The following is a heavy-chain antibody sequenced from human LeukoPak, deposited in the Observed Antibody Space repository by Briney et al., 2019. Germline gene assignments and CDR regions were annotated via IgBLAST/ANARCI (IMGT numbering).Heavy chain of an antibody. V-gene: IGHV3-64*01. J-gene: IGHJ3*02. D-gene: IGHD2-8*01. CDR2: ISSNGGST. Sequence: PGGSLRLSCAASGFTFSSYAMHWVRQAPGKGLEYVSAISSNGGSTYYANSVKGRFTISRDNSKNTLYLQMNSLRAEDTAVYYCARDSRLYCTNGVCSRGAGPGAFDIWGQGTMVTVSS. CDR1: GFTFSSYA. CDR3: ARDSRLYCTNGVCSRGAGPGAFDI.